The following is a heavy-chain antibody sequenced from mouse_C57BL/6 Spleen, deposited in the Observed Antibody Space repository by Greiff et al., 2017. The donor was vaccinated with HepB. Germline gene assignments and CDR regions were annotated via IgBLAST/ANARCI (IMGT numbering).Heavy chain of an antibody. V-gene: IGHV3-6*01. CDR3: ARDRNGYVDY. D-gene: IGHD2-2*01. CDR2: ISYDGSN. Sequence: EVKLQESGPGLVKPSQSLSLTCSVTGYSITSGYYWNWIRQFPGNKLEWMGYISYDGSNNYNPSLKNRISITRDTSKNQFFLKLNSVTTEDTATYYCARDRNGYVDYWGQGTTLTVSS. J-gene: IGHJ2*01. CDR1: GYSITSGYY.